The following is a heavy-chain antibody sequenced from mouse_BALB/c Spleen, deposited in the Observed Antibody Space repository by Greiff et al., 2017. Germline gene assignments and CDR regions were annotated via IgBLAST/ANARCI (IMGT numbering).Heavy chain of an antibody. V-gene: IGHV14-3*02. J-gene: IGHJ4*01. CDR3: ALYGSSYDYAMDY. Sequence: EVQLQQSGAELVKPGASVKLSCTASGFNIKDTYMHWVKQRPEQGLEWIGRIDPANGNTKYDPKFQGKATITADTSSNTAYLQLSSLTSEDTAVYYCALYGSSYDYAMDYWGQGTSVTVSS. CDR2: IDPANGNT. CDR1: GFNIKDTY. D-gene: IGHD1-1*01.